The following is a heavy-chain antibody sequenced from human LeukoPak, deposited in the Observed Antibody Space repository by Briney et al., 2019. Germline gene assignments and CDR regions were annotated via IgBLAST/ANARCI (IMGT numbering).Heavy chain of an antibody. Sequence: QPGGSLRLSCAASGFTFSTYAMSWVRQAPGKGLEWVSAISGSGGSTYYADSVKGRFTISRDNAKNSLYLQMNSLRAEDTAVYYCARDLRRITIFGVVRGQFYFDYWGQGTLVTVSS. D-gene: IGHD3-3*01. CDR3: ARDLRRITIFGVVRGQFYFDY. J-gene: IGHJ4*02. CDR2: ISGSGGST. V-gene: IGHV3-23*01. CDR1: GFTFSTYA.